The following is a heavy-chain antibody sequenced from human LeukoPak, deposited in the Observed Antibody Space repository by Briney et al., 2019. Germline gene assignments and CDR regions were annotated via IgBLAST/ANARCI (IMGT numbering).Heavy chain of an antibody. Sequence: GASVKVSCKVSGYTLTELSMHWVRQAPGKGLEWMGGFDPEDGETIYAQKFQGRVTMTEDTSTDTAYMELSSLRSEDTAVYYCATDRNGLGLRYYYYYGMDVWGQGTTVTVSS. CDR2: FDPEDGET. J-gene: IGHJ6*02. CDR1: GYTLTELS. CDR3: ATDRNGLGLRYYYYYGMDV. D-gene: IGHD5-24*01. V-gene: IGHV1-24*01.